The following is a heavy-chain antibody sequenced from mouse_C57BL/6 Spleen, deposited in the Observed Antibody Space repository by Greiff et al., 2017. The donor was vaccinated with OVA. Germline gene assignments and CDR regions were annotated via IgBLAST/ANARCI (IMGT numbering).Heavy chain of an antibody. D-gene: IGHD2-3*01. CDR2: INPNNGGT. V-gene: IGHV1-26*01. J-gene: IGHJ1*03. Sequence: EVQLQQSGPELVKPGASVKISCKASGYTFTDYYMNWVKQSHGKSLEWIGDINPNNGGTSYNQKFKGKATLTVDKSSSTAYMELRSLTSEDSAVYYCARFIGYYRWGTGTTVTVSS. CDR1: GYTFTDYY. CDR3: ARFIGYYR.